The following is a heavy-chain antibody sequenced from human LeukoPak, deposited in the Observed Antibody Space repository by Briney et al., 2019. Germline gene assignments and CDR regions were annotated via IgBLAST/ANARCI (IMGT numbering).Heavy chain of an antibody. CDR3: ARGRSAAFGVVIKQNWFDP. D-gene: IGHD3-3*01. CDR1: GGSFSGYY. Sequence: SETLSLXCAVYGGSFSGYYWSWTRQPPGKGLEWIGEINHSGSTNYNPSLKSRVTISVDTSKNRFSLKLSSVTAADTAVYYCARGRSAAFGVVIKQNWFDPWGQGTLVTVSS. J-gene: IGHJ5*02. V-gene: IGHV4-34*01. CDR2: INHSGST.